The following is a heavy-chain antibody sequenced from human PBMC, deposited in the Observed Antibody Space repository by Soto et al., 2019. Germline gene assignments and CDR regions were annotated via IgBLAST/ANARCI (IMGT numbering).Heavy chain of an antibody. D-gene: IGHD3-3*01. CDR3: ARDVGPVTIFGEALSGYFDF. CDR2: IKDDGSER. V-gene: IGHV3-7*03. Sequence: GGSLRLSCAVSGFSFGSYWISWVRQAPGKGLEWLASIKDDGSERYYLDSVKGRFTISRDNAKDSLSLQMNSLRGEDTAFYYCARDVGPVTIFGEALSGYFDFCGQGTLVTVSS. J-gene: IGHJ4*02. CDR1: GFSFGSYW.